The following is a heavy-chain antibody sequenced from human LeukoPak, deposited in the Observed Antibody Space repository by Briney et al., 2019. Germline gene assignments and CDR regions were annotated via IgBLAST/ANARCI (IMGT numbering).Heavy chain of an antibody. CDR2: ITSDGSTT. CDR3: ASLVFGAGSGSFDY. D-gene: IGHD3-10*01. Sequence: GGSLRLSCVASGFTFSSYSMHWVRQAPGKGLVWVSRITSDGSTTAYADSVKGRFTISRDNAKNTLYLQMNSLRDEDTAVYYCASLVFGAGSGSFDYWGQRTLVTV. V-gene: IGHV3-74*01. J-gene: IGHJ4*02. CDR1: GFTFSSYS.